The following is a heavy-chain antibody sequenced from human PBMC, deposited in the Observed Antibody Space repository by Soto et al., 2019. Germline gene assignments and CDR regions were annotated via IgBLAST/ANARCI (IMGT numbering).Heavy chain of an antibody. V-gene: IGHV1-2*02. CDR3: ASGGGVGVAGSAAFDM. CDR2: INPATGAA. Sequence: QLHLVQSGAVVKKPGASVTVSCSASGYPVTAYYMHWVRQAPGRGLEWMGGINPATGAAKYTQTFPGRVTTTRDTSTSTVFMELRGLTSEDTAVFYCASGGGVGVAGSAAFDMWGQGTLVTVSS. J-gene: IGHJ3*02. D-gene: IGHD3-3*01. CDR1: GYPVTAYY.